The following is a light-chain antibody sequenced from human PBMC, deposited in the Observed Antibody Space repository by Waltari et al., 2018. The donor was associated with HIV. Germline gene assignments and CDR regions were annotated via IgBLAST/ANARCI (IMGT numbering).Light chain of an antibody. CDR2: AAS. J-gene: IGKJ2*01. V-gene: IGKV1-39*01. CDR1: QTLGTY. CDR3: QQCDTIPYT. Sequence: DIQMTQSPSSLSASVGDRVTITCRASQTLGTYLNWYQQKPGKAPNLLIYAASSLQGGVPSRFIGGGSGTDFTLTISSLQPEDFATYFCQQCDTIPYTFGQGTKVEIK.